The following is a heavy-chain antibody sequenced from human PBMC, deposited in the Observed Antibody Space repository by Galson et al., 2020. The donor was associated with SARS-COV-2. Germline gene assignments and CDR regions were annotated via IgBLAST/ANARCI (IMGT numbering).Heavy chain of an antibody. CDR3: ARDRDDYGDYVYVDY. V-gene: IGHV3-30*04. J-gene: IGHJ4*02. Sequence: SLKISCAASGFTFSSYAMHWVRQAPGKGLEWVAVISYDGSNKYYADSVKGRFTISRDNSKNTLYLQMNSLRAEDTAVYYCARDRDDYGDYVYVDYWGQGTLVTVSS. CDR1: GFTFSSYA. CDR2: ISYDGSNK. D-gene: IGHD4-17*01.